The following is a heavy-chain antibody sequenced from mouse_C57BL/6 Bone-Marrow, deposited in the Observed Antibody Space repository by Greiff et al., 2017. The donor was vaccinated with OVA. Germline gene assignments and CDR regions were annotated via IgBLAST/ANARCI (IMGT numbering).Heavy chain of an antibody. J-gene: IGHJ1*03. CDR2: INYDGSST. D-gene: IGHD1-1*01. Sequence: EVKLVESEGGLVQPGRSLKLSCTASGFTFSDYYMAWVRQVPEKGLEWVANINYDGSSTYYLDSLKSRFIISRDNAKNILYLQMSSLKSEDTATYYCARDNGSSYWYFDVWGTGTTVTVSS. V-gene: IGHV5-16*01. CDR3: ARDNGSSYWYFDV. CDR1: GFTFSDYY.